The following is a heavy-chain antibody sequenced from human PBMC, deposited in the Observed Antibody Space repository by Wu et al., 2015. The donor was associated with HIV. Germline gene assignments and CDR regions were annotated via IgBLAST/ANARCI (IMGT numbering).Heavy chain of an antibody. CDR3: ARDQGYSGYDEGLAWFDP. CDR2: INPNSGGT. Sequence: QVQLVQSGAEVKKPGASVKVSCKASGYTFTGYYMHWVRQAPGQGLEWMGWINPNSGGTNYAQKFQGRVTMTRDTSISTAYMELSRLRSDDTAVYYCARDQGYSGYDEGLAWFDPWGQGTLVTVSS. D-gene: IGHD5-12*01. V-gene: IGHV1-2*02. J-gene: IGHJ5*02. CDR1: GYTFTGYY.